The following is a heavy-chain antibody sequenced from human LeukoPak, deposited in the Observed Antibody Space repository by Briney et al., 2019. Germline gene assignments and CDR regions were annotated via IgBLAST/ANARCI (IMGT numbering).Heavy chain of an antibody. CDR3: AREVARYFDY. Sequence: SETLSLTCTVSGDSISGYYWSWIRQSPGKGLEWIGYIYYSGSTNYNPSLKSRVTISVDTSKNQLSLKLSSVTAADTAVYYCAREVARYFDYWGQGTLVTVSS. D-gene: IGHD2-15*01. J-gene: IGHJ4*02. V-gene: IGHV4-59*01. CDR2: IYYSGST. CDR1: GDSISGYY.